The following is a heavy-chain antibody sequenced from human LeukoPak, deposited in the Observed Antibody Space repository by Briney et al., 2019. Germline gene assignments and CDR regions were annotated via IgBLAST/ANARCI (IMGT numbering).Heavy chain of an antibody. CDR2: INPNSGGT. CDR1: GYTFTGYY. V-gene: IGHV1-2*02. CDR3: ARTERIAVAGTSDY. Sequence: ASMKVSCKASGYTFTGYYMHWVRQAPGQGLEWMGWINPNSGGTNYAQKFQGRVTMTRDTSISTAYMELSRLRSDDTAVYYCARTERIAVAGTSDYWGQGTLVTVSS. J-gene: IGHJ4*02. D-gene: IGHD6-19*01.